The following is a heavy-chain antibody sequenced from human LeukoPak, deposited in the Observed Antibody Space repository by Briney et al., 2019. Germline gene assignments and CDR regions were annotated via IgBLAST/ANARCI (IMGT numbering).Heavy chain of an antibody. D-gene: IGHD6-19*01. J-gene: IGHJ4*02. V-gene: IGHV4-34*12. CDR1: GVSFSDSY. CDR2: IFHSGNT. Sequence: PSETLSLTCAVTGVSFSDSYWSWIRQPPGKGLEWIGSIFHSGNTYYNPSLKSRVTISLDTSKNQFSLRLSSVTAADTAVYYCVRDPGMQWLDADFDYWGQGTLVTVSS. CDR3: VRDPGMQWLDADFDY.